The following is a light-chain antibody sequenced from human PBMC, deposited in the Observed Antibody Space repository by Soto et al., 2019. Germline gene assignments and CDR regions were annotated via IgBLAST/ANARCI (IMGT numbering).Light chain of an antibody. V-gene: IGKV3-20*01. CDR3: QQYSRSPFT. CDR2: GAS. J-gene: IGKJ3*01. CDR1: QSVSSSH. Sequence: IVLTQSPGTLSLSPGERATLSCRASQSVSSSHLAWYQQQPCQAPRLVIYGASSRATGIPDKFSGSGSGTDCTLTISRLEPEDFAVYYCQQYSRSPFTFGPGTNVDIK.